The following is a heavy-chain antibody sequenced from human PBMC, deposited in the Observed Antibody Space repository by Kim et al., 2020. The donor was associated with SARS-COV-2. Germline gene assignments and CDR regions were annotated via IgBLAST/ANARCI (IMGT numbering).Heavy chain of an antibody. CDR2: IYHSGST. Sequence: SETLSLTCTVSGYSISSGYYWGWIRQPPGKGLEWIGSIYHSGSTYYNPSLKSRVTISVDTSKNQFSLKLSSVTAADTAVYYCATLVPAATIDYWGQGTLVTVSS. V-gene: IGHV4-38-2*02. D-gene: IGHD2-2*01. CDR1: GYSISSGYY. CDR3: ATLVPAATIDY. J-gene: IGHJ4*02.